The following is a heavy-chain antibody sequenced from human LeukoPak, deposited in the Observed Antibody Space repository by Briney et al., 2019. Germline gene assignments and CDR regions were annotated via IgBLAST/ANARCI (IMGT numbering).Heavy chain of an antibody. CDR2: ISWYSGSI. D-gene: IGHD5-18*01. CDR3: ASGYSYGYGIYY. Sequence: GRSLRLSCAASGFTFDDYAMHWVRQAPGKGLEWVSGISWYSGSIGYADSVKGRFTISRDNAKNSLYLQMNSLRAEDTALYYCASGYSYGYGIYYWGQGTLVTVSS. CDR1: GFTFDDYA. V-gene: IGHV3-9*01. J-gene: IGHJ4*02.